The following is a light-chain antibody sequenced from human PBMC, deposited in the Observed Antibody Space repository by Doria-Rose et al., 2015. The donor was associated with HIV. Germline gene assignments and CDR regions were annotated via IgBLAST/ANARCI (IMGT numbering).Light chain of an antibody. V-gene: IGKV3-20*01. CDR3: HQYGTSWT. Sequence: TQSPGTLSLSPGERATLSCRASQSFSSTYLAWYKQKPGQAPRLLIYDGSTRATGIPDRFSASGSGTGFTLTINRLEPEDFALYYCHQYGTSWTFGQGTKVEI. J-gene: IGKJ1*01. CDR2: DGS. CDR1: QSFSSTY.